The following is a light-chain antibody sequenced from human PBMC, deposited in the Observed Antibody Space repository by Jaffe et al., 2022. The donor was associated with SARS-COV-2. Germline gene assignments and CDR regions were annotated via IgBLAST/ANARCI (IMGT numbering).Light chain of an antibody. J-gene: IGKJ1*01. CDR3: QQYKTYRT. V-gene: IGKV1-5*03. Sequence: DIQMTQSPSTLSASVGDRVTIICRASQSIDSWLAWYQQKPGKAPKVLIHKASTLESGVPSRFSGSGSGTEFTLTISSLQPDDFATYYCQQYKTYRTFGQGTKVEI. CDR1: QSIDSW. CDR2: KAS.